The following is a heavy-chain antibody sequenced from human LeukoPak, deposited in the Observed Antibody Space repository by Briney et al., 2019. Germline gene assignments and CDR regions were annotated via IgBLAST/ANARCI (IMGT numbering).Heavy chain of an antibody. V-gene: IGHV3-30*03. CDR3: AFPYYFDSSGLDAFDI. CDR2: ISYSGSNI. CDR1: GFIFSSYA. J-gene: IGHJ3*02. D-gene: IGHD3-22*01. Sequence: GGSLRLSCATSGFIFSSYAMHWVRQAPGKGLEWVARISYSGSNIYYADSVKGRFTISRDNSKNTLYLQMNSLRVEDTAVYYCAFPYYFDSSGLDAFDIWGQGTMVTVSS.